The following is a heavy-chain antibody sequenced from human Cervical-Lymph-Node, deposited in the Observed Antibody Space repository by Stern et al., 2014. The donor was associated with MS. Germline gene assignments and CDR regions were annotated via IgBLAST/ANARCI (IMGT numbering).Heavy chain of an antibody. CDR1: GGTFRSYT. D-gene: IGHD2-2*01. Sequence: QLVQSGPGVKKPGSSVKVSCKTSGGTFRSYTINWVRQAPGQGLEWMGAIIPLFGTANYAQRFQGRITITADESTSTAYMELSSLRSDDTAVYYCARRSRRISCSATCYGAPDIWGQGTMIMVSS. V-gene: IGHV1-69*01. CDR2: IIPLFGTA. CDR3: ARRSRRISCSATCYGAPDI. J-gene: IGHJ3*02.